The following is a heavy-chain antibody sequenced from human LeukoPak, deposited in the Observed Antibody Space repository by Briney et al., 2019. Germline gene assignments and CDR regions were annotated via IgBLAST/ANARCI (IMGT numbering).Heavy chain of an antibody. Sequence: GESLKNSCKASGYSFNSYWIGWVRQMPGKGLESMVIIYPGDSDTRYSPSFQGQVTISADKSISTAYLQWSTLKASDTAMYHCARLECSSTTCPFAYWGQGTLVTVSS. V-gene: IGHV5-51*01. CDR3: ARLECSSTTCPFAY. J-gene: IGHJ4*02. CDR2: IYPGDSDT. CDR1: GYSFNSYW. D-gene: IGHD2-2*01.